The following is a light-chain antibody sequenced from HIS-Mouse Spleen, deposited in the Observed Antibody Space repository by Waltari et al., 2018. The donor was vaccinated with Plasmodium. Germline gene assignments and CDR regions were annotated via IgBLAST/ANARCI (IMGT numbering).Light chain of an antibody. CDR3: YSTDSSGNHRV. CDR2: EDS. Sequence: SYELTQPPSVSVSPEQTARITCSGDALPKKYAYWSQQKSGQAPVLVIYEDSKRPSGIPERFSGSSSGTMATLTISGAQVEDEADYYCYSTDSSGNHRVFGGGTKLTVL. CDR1: ALPKKY. J-gene: IGLJ3*02. V-gene: IGLV3-10*01.